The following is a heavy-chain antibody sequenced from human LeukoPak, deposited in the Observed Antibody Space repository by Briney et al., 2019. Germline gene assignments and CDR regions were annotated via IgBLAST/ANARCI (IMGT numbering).Heavy chain of an antibody. Sequence: GGSLRLSCAASGFTFNRYSMNWVRQAPGKGLEWVAVISYDETNKDYADSVKGRFTISRDNSKDTLYLQMNSLRAEDTAVYYCAKDSSTSNYYYGLDVWGRGTTVTVSS. CDR2: ISYDETNK. CDR1: GFTFNRYS. J-gene: IGHJ6*02. CDR3: AKDSSTSNYYYGLDV. V-gene: IGHV3-30*18. D-gene: IGHD6-13*01.